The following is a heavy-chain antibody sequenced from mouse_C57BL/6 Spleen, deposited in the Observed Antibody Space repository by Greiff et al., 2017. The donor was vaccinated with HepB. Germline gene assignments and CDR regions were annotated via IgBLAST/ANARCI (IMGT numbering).Heavy chain of an antibody. CDR1: GYTFTSYW. V-gene: IGHV1-55*01. Sequence: QVQLQQPGAELVKPGASVKMSCKASGYTFTSYWITWVKQRPGQGLEWIGDIYPGSGSTNYNEKFKSKATLTVDTSSSTAYMQLSSLTSEDSAVYYCARGTTVVRAMDYWGQGTSVTVSS. CDR2: IYPGSGST. J-gene: IGHJ4*01. CDR3: ARGTTVVRAMDY. D-gene: IGHD1-1*01.